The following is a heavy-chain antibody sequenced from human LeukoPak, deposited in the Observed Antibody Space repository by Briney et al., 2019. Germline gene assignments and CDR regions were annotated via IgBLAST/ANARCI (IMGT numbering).Heavy chain of an antibody. CDR1: GFTSSTYG. D-gene: IGHD2-2*01. CDR3: AKVGRVVPAAIYYFDY. V-gene: IGHV3-30*18. J-gene: IGHJ4*02. CDR2: ISYDGSNK. Sequence: GGSLRLSCAASGFTSSTYGMHWVRQAPGKGLEWVAVISYDGSNKYYADSVKGRFTISRDNSKNTLYLQMNSLRAEDTAVYYCAKVGRVVPAAIYYFDYWGQGTLVTVSS.